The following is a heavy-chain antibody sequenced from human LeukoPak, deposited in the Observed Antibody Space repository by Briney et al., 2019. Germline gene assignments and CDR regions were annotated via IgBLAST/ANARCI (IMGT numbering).Heavy chain of an antibody. CDR1: EFSVGSNY. V-gene: IGHV3-23*01. CDR3: AKAGIYDYVWGSYLVD. D-gene: IGHD3-16*01. CDR2: ITGSGGST. Sequence: GGSLRLSCAASEFSVGSNYMTWVRQAPGKGLEWVSTITGSGGSTYYADSVKGRFTISRDNSKNTLYLQMNSLRAEDTAVYYCAKAGIYDYVWGSYLVDWGQGILVTVSS. J-gene: IGHJ4*02.